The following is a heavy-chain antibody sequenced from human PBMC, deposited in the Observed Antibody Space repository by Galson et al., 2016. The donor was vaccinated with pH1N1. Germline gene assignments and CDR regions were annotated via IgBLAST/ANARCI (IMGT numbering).Heavy chain of an antibody. CDR2: IYLGGSLI. D-gene: IGHD4-17*01. CDR3: ARQNDYGDYRGDAFDI. CDR1: GYRLTNSW. J-gene: IGHJ3*02. V-gene: IGHV5-51*01. Sequence: QSGAEVTKPGESLKISYKGSGYRLTNSWIGWVRQMPGKGLEWMGIIYLGGSLIRYRPSFQGQVTISADKSINIVYLEWSSLKASDTATYYCARQNDYGDYRGDAFDIWGQGTMVTVSS.